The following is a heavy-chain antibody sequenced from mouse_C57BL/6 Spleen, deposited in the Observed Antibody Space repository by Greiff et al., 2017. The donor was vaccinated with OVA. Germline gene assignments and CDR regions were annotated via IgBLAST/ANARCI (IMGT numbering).Heavy chain of an antibody. V-gene: IGHV1-81*01. CDR1: GYTFTSYG. D-gene: IGHD2-4*01. J-gene: IGHJ2*01. Sequence: VQLQQSGAELARPGASVKLSCKASGYTFTSYGIRWVKQRTGQGLEWIGEIYPRSGNTYYNEQFKGKATLTADKSYSTAYMELRSLTSEDSAVYFWARYPDYDYFDYWGQGTTLTVSS. CDR3: ARYPDYDYFDY. CDR2: IYPRSGNT.